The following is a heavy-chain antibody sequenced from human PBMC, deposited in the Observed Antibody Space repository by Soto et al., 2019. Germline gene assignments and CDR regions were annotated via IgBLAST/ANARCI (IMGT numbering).Heavy chain of an antibody. V-gene: IGHV4-34*01. CDR1: GGSFNPYY. D-gene: IGHD2-15*01. J-gene: IGHJ4*02. CDR2: INHSGST. Sequence: QVQLQQWGAGLLKPSETLSLTCAVYGGSFNPYYWSWIRQPPGKGLEWIGDINHSGSTSYNPSLKSRLTISVDTSKYQFSLRLRSVTAADTAVYYCARGYSVEGDYCFDYWGQGTLVTVSA. CDR3: ARGYSVEGDYCFDY.